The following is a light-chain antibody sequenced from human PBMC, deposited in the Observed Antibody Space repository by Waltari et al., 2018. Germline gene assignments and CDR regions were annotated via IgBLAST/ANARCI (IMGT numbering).Light chain of an antibody. CDR2: GGS. CDR1: QTINRY. J-gene: IGKJ1*01. Sequence: DIQMSQSPSSLSASVGDRVTITCRASQTINRYLNWYQQKVGTAPKLLIHGGSNLDSGVPSRFSGSGSGTDVTLTISSLQPEDFATYYCQKTYGDPLFGPGTKVEIK. V-gene: IGKV1-39*01. CDR3: QKTYGDPL.